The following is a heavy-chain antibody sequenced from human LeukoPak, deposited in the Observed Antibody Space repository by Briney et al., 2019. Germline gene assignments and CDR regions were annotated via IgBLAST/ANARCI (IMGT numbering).Heavy chain of an antibody. CDR3: ARDVCDYGDCSFDY. CDR2: ISSSSSYI. V-gene: IGHV3-21*01. J-gene: IGHJ4*02. CDR1: GFTFSSYS. Sequence: GGSLSLSCTASGFTFSSYSMNWVRQAPGKGLEWVSSISSSSSYIYYADSVKGRFTISRDNAKNSLYLQMNSLRAEDTAVYYCARDVCDYGDCSFDYWGQGTLVTVSS. D-gene: IGHD4-17*01.